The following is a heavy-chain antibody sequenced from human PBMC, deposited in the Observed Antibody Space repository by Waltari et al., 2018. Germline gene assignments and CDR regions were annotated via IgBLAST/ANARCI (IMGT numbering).Heavy chain of an antibody. CDR2: IEYSGTT. D-gene: IGHD6-13*01. V-gene: IGHV4-59*01. CDR3: ARGPYSSSWYNS. Sequence: QVQLQESGPGLVKPSEPLSLTCTVSGGSLNSYYWNWIRQPPGKGLEWIGNIEYSGTTNYNPSLKSRVTVSVDTSKNQFSLRLTSVTAADTALYYCARGPYSSSWYNSWGQGTLVTVSS. CDR1: GGSLNSYY. J-gene: IGHJ4*02.